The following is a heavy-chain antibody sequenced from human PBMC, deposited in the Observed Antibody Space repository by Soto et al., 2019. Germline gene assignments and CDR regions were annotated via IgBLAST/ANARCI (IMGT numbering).Heavy chain of an antibody. CDR1: GGSISSGVYY. CDR2: IYYSGIT. D-gene: IGHD1-1*01. Sequence: TSETLSLTCTVSGGSISSGVYYCSWIRQHPGKGLELIGYIYYSGITYYNPSLKSRVTISVDTSKNKFSLKLSSVTAADTAVYYCARSGTNENWFEPWGQGTMVTFS. CDR3: ARSGTNENWFEP. V-gene: IGHV4-31*03. J-gene: IGHJ5*02.